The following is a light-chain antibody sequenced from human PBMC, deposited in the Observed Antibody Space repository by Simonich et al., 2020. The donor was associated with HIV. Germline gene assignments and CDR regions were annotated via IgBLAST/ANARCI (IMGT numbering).Light chain of an antibody. Sequence: QSALTQPASVSGSPGQSITISCTGTSSDVGGYNYVSWYQQHPGKAPKVMISDVNKRPSGVSNRFSGSKSGNTASLAISGLQAEDEADYYCSSYTSSSNVVFGGGTKLTVL. V-gene: IGLV2-14*01. J-gene: IGLJ2*01. CDR1: SSDVGGYNY. CDR2: DVN. CDR3: SSYTSSSNVV.